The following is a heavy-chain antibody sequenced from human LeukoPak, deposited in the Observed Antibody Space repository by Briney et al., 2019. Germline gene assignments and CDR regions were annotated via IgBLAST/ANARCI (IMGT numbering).Heavy chain of an antibody. CDR3: ARGEFGDYYYFYMDV. CDR1: GFTFSSYS. CDR2: ITSSNNYI. V-gene: IGHV3-21*01. Sequence: GGSLRLSCAASGFTFSSYSMNWVRQAPGKGLEWVSSITSSNNYIYYGDSVKGRFTISRDDAKSSLFLQMNSLRAEDTATYYCARGEFGDYYYFYMDVWGKGTTVTVSS. J-gene: IGHJ6*03. D-gene: IGHD2/OR15-2a*01.